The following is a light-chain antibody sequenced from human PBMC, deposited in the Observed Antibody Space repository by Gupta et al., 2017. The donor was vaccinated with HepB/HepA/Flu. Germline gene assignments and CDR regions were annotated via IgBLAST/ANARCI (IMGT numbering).Light chain of an antibody. CDR2: VVS. CDR3: MQGLHPPRT. CDR1: QSLLNSNGYHY. Sequence: DIVMTQFPLSLPVTPGEPASISCRSSQSLLNSNGYHYLDWYVQKPGQSPQLLISVVSLRASGVPDRFSGSGSGTDFTLTISRVEAEDVGVYYCMQGLHPPRTFGGGTKVGIK. V-gene: IGKV2-28*01. J-gene: IGKJ4*01.